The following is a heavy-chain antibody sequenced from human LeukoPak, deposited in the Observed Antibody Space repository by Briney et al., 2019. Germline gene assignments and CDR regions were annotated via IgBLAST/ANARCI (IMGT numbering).Heavy chain of an antibody. CDR3: ARHYCSGGSCYYYYGMDV. D-gene: IGHD2-15*01. J-gene: IGHJ6*02. Sequence: SGTLSLTCAVSGGSISSSNWWNWVRQPPGKGLEWIGEIDHSGSTNYNPSLKSRVTISVDTSKNQFSLKLSSVTAADTAVYYCARHYCSGGSCYYYYGMDVWGQGTTVTVSS. CDR1: GGSISSSNW. CDR2: IDHSGST. V-gene: IGHV4-4*02.